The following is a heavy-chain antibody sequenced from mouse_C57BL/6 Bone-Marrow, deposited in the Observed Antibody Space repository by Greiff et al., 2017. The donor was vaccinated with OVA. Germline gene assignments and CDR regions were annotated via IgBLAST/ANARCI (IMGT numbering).Heavy chain of an antibody. CDR1: GFNIKDDY. D-gene: IGHD2-2*01. Sequence: VQLQQSGAELVRPGASVKLSCTASGFNIKDDYMHWVKQRPEQGLEWIGWIDPENGDTEYASKFQGKATITADTSSTTAYLQLSSLTSEDTAVYYCTTVYYGYDAGAWFAYWGQGTLVTVSA. CDR2: IDPENGDT. CDR3: TTVYYGYDAGAWFAY. J-gene: IGHJ3*01. V-gene: IGHV14-4*01.